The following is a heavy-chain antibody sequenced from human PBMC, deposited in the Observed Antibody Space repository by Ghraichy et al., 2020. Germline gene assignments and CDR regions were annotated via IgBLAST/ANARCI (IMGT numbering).Heavy chain of an antibody. Sequence: SETLSLTCTVSGYSISSGYYWGWIRQPPGKGLEWIGSIYHSGSTYYNPSLKSRVTISVDTSKNQFSLKLSSVTAADTAVYYCARDGTARYFDWLNWFDPWGQGTLVTVSS. CDR2: IYHSGST. D-gene: IGHD3-9*01. CDR3: ARDGTARYFDWLNWFDP. J-gene: IGHJ5*02. CDR1: GYSISSGYY. V-gene: IGHV4-38-2*02.